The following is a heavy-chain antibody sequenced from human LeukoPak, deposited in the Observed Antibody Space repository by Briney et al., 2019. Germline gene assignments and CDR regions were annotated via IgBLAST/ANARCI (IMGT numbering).Heavy chain of an antibody. Sequence: GGSLRLSCAASGFTFSSYCMSWVRQAPGQGLEWVANIKQDGSEKYYVDSVKGRFTISRDNAKNSLYLQMNSLRAEDTAVYYCARDYLIGIAVAGTPEVLLGNWYYFDYWGQGTLVTDSS. CDR3: ARDYLIGIAVAGTPEVLLGNWYYFDY. J-gene: IGHJ4*02. V-gene: IGHV3-7*01. D-gene: IGHD6-19*01. CDR1: GFTFSSYC. CDR2: IKQDGSEK.